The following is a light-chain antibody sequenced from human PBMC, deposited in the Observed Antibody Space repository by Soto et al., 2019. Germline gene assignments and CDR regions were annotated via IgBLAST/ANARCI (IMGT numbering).Light chain of an antibody. V-gene: IGLV8-61*01. CDR3: VLYMGSGFWV. CDR2: GTN. CDR1: SGSVSTNNY. Sequence: QTVVTQETSFSVSPGGTVTLTCGLGSGSVSTNNYPSWYQQTPDQAPRTLIYGTNTRSSGVPDRFSASILGNKAALTVTGAQADDESDYYCVLYMGSGFWVFGGGTKLTVL. J-gene: IGLJ3*02.